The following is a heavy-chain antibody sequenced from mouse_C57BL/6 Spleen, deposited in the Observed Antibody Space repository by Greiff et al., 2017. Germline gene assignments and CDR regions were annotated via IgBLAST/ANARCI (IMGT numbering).Heavy chain of an antibody. CDR1: GFTFSSYT. J-gene: IGHJ3*01. Sequence: EVKVEESGGGLVKPGGSLKLSCAASGFTFSSYTMSWVRQTPEKRLEWVATISGGGGNTYYPDSVKGRFTISRDNAKNTLYLQMSSLRSEDTALYYCARHNGNLFAYWGQGTLVTVSA. CDR3: ARHNGNLFAY. D-gene: IGHD2-1*01. CDR2: ISGGGGNT. V-gene: IGHV5-9*01.